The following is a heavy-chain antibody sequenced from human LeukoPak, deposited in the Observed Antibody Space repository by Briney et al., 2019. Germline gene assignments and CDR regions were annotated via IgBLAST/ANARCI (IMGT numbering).Heavy chain of an antibody. CDR3: AKHMGDSEYYGMDV. CDR2: INAGGGST. V-gene: IGHV3-23*01. J-gene: IGHJ6*02. Sequence: GGSLRLSCEGSGLNFSSSAMSWVRQAPGKGLEWVSTINAGGGSTYYADSVQGRFTISRENSKDTMYLQMNSLRAEDTAVYNCAKHMGDSEYYGMDVWGQGTTVTVSS. CDR1: GLNFSSSA. D-gene: IGHD3-16*01.